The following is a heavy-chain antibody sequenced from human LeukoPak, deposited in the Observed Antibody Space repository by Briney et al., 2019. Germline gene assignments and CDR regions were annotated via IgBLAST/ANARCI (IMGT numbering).Heavy chain of an antibody. D-gene: IGHD6-13*01. V-gene: IGHV1-18*01. CDR3: TRGPLAVAGSPLFY. CDR2: MSAYSGNT. CDR1: GYTFTSYG. Sequence: ASVKVSCKASGYTFTSYGISWVRQAPGQGLEWMGWMSAYSGNTNYAQKLQGRVTMTTDTSTSTAYMELRSLRSDDTAVYYCTRGPLAVAGSPLFYWGQGTLVTVSS. J-gene: IGHJ4*02.